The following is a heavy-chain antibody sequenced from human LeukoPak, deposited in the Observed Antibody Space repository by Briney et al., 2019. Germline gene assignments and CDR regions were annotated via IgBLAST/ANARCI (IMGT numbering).Heavy chain of an antibody. Sequence: GGSLRLSCAASGFTVSTNYMSWVRQAPGKGLEWVSVFYSGDSTYYADSVKGRFTISRDNSKNTLYLQMNSLRAEDTAVYYCARVSVSWDRAFDIWGQGTMVTVSS. CDR2: FYSGDST. D-gene: IGHD4-11*01. V-gene: IGHV3-53*01. J-gene: IGHJ3*02. CDR3: ARVSVSWDRAFDI. CDR1: GFTVSTNY.